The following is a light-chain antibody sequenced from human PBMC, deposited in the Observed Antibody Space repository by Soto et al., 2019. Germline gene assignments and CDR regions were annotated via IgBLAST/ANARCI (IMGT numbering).Light chain of an antibody. CDR3: QQYNNWPLT. V-gene: IGKV3-15*01. Sequence: EKLMAQSPATLSVSPGERATLSCRASQSVSSNLAWYQQKHGQAPRLLIYGASTRATGIPARFSGSGSGTEFTLTISSLQSEDFTVYYCQQYNNWPLTFRGGTRVEI. CDR1: QSVSSN. J-gene: IGKJ4*01. CDR2: GAS.